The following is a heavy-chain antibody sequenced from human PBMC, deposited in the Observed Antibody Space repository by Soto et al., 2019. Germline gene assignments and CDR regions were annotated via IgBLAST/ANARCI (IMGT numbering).Heavy chain of an antibody. CDR3: AKEGGLSGSYYISSSYYLDY. CDR2: ISYDGSNT. J-gene: IGHJ4*02. CDR1: GFTFSSYG. V-gene: IGHV3-30*18. Sequence: PWGSLRLSCVASGFTFSSYGMHWVRQAPGKGLEWVAIISYDGSNTYYADSVKGRFTISRDNSKNTLYLQMNSLRAEDTSVYYCAKEGGLSGSYYISSSYYLDYWGQGTLVTVSS. D-gene: IGHD1-26*01.